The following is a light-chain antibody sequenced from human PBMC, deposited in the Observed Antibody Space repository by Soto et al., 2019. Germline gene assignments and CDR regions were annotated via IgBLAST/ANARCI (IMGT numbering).Light chain of an antibody. J-gene: IGKJ1*01. Sequence: ELVMTQSPATLSVSPGERATLSCRASQSIGDNLAWYQQIPGQAPRLLIYGASTRATGIPARFSGSGSATEFTLTISSLQSEDFAVYYCQQYTTWTFGQGTKVEIK. CDR2: GAS. CDR3: QQYTTWT. V-gene: IGKV3-15*01. CDR1: QSIGDN.